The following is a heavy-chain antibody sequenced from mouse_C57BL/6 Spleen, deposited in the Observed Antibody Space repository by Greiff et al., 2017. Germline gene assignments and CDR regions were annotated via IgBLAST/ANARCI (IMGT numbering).Heavy chain of an antibody. V-gene: IGHV1-42*01. D-gene: IGHD1-1*01. CDR2: INPSTGGT. J-gene: IGHJ3*01. CDR1: GYSFTGYY. CDR3: ASGYGSSYVAFAY. Sequence: EVQLQQSGPELVKPGASVKISCKASGYSFTGYYMNWVKQSPEKSLEWIGEINPSTGGTTYNQKFKAKATLTVDKSSSTAYMQLKSLTSEDSAVYYCASGYGSSYVAFAYWGQGTLVTVSA.